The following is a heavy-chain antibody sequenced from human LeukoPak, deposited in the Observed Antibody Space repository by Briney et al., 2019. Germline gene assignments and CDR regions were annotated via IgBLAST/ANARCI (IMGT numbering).Heavy chain of an antibody. CDR3: ARDKAGGIVVVPAATLGAFDI. CDR1: GGSISSYY. V-gene: IGHV4-59*01. D-gene: IGHD2-2*01. CDR2: IYYSGST. Sequence: SETLSLTCTVSGGSISSYYWSWIRQPPGKGLEWIGYIYYSGSTNYNPSLTSRVTISVDTSKNQFSLKLSSVTAADTAVYYCARDKAGGIVVVPAATLGAFDIWGQGTMVTVSS. J-gene: IGHJ3*02.